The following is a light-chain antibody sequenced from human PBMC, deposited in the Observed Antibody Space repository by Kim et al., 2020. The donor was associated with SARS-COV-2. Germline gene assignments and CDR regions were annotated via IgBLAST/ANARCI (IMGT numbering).Light chain of an antibody. CDR1: SSNIGGNT. Sequence: PGQRVTISCSGSSSNIGGNTVNWYQQLPGTAPKLLIYSNNQRPSGVPDRFSGSKSGTSASLAISGLQSEDEADYYCAAWDDSLNYVFGTGTKVTVL. J-gene: IGLJ1*01. CDR2: SNN. CDR3: AAWDDSLNYV. V-gene: IGLV1-44*01.